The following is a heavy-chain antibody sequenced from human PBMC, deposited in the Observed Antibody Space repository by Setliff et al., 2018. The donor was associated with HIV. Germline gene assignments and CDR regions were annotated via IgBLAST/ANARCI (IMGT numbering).Heavy chain of an antibody. J-gene: IGHJ5*01. CDR3: AKRAVQDGTVTSSNWFES. D-gene: IGHD1-7*01. CDR1: GDSIGTYS. Sequence: SETLSLTCAVSGDSIGTYSWHWLRQPPGKGLEWIGYIYGSGSTGYNPSLTSRVTTSTDTPNNRFALKLTSVTAADTAVYYCAKRAVQDGTVTSSNWFESWGQGTLVTVSS. CDR2: IYGSGST. V-gene: IGHV4-4*09.